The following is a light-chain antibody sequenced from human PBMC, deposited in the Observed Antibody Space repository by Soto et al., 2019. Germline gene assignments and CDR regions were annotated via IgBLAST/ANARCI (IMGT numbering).Light chain of an antibody. Sequence: EIVLTQSPDTLSLSPGERATLSCRASQTVTSGYLAWYQQKPGQAPRLLIYGASTRATGIPARFSGSGSETEFTLTISSLQSEDFAVYYCQQYNNWPPYTFGQGTKVDI. CDR2: GAS. CDR3: QQYNNWPPYT. V-gene: IGKV3-15*01. CDR1: QTVTSGY. J-gene: IGKJ2*01.